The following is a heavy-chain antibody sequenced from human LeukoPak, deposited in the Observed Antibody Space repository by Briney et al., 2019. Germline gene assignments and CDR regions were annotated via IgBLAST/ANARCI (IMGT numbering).Heavy chain of an antibody. D-gene: IGHD6-13*01. CDR3: ACPSPGIAAAGTSLYYYYMDV. Sequence: SETLSLTCTVSGGSISSSSYYWGWIRQPPGKGLEWIGSIYYSGSTYYNPSLKSRVTISVDTSKNQFSLKLSSVTAADTAVYYCACPSPGIAAAGTSLYYYYMDVWGKGTTVTVSS. J-gene: IGHJ6*03. CDR2: IYYSGST. CDR1: GGSISSSSYY. V-gene: IGHV4-39*07.